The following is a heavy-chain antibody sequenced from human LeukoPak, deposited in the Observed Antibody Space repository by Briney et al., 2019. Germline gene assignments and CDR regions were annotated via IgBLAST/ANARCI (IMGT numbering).Heavy chain of an antibody. CDR3: ARGVTYYYDSSGYYQEYYFDY. D-gene: IGHD3-22*01. V-gene: IGHV3-7*01. CDR2: IKQDGSEK. Sequence: GGSLRLSCAASGFTFSSYWMSWVRQAPGKGLEWVANIKQDGSEKYYVDSVKGRFTISRDNAKNSLYLQMNSLRAEDTAVYYCARGVTYYYDSSGYYQEYYFDYWGQGTLVTVSS. J-gene: IGHJ4*02. CDR1: GFTFSSYW.